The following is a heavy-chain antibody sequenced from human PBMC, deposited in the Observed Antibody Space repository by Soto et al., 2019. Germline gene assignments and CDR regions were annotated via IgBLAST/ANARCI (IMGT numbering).Heavy chain of an antibody. D-gene: IGHD5-18*01. CDR3: AHLPWQHLWPRAPVVY. CDR1: GFSLSTSGVG. V-gene: IGHV2-5*02. Sequence: QITLKESGPTLVKPTQTLTLTCTFSGFSLSTSGVGVGWIRQPPGEALEWLGIIFWDDDKRYSPSLKSRVTITKHTSKNQLVLTMTNMDPVDTATYYCAHLPWQHLWPRAPVVYWGQGTPVTVSS. CDR2: IFWDDDK. J-gene: IGHJ4*02.